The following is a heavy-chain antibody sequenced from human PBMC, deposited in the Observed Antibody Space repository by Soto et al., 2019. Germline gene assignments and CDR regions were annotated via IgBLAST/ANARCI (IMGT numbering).Heavy chain of an antibody. V-gene: IGHV1-18*01. J-gene: IGHJ4*02. CDR2: ISAHNGNT. D-gene: IGHD5-18*01. Sequence: QVQLVQSGAEVKKPGASVKVSCKASGYTFTSYGISWGRQAPGQGLEWMGWISAHNGNTKYAQKLQGRVTMTTDTSTCTAYMEVRSLRSDDTAVYYCARDTAMALPDAWGQGTLVTVSP. CDR3: ARDTAMALPDA. CDR1: GYTFTSYG.